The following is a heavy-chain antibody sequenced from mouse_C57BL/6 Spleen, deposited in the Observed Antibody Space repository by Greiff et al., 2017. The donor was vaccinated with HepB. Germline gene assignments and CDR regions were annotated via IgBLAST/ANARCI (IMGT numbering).Heavy chain of an antibody. V-gene: IGHV1-52*01. Sequence: VQLQQPGAELVRPGSSVKLSCKASGYTFNSYWMHWVKQRPIQGLEWIGNIDPSDSETHYNQKFKDKATLTVDKSSSTAYMQLSSLTSEDSAVYYCARYYDLSSLGLGYWAQGTSSTVSS. CDR1: GYTFNSYW. CDR2: IDPSDSET. J-gene: IGHJ4*01. D-gene: IGHD1-1*01. CDR3: ARYYDLSSLGLGY.